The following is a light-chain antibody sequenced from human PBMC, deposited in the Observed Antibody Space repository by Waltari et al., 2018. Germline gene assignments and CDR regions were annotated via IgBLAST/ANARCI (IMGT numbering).Light chain of an antibody. Sequence: SYELTQPLSVSVALGQTARHTCGANNIGRKNVQWYLQKPGQAPVMVIYSDSNRPSGSPERFSGSNSGNTATLTISRAQAGDEADYYCQVWDSTTVVFGGGTKLTVL. V-gene: IGLV3-9*01. CDR3: QVWDSTTVV. J-gene: IGLJ2*01. CDR2: SDS. CDR1: NIGRKN.